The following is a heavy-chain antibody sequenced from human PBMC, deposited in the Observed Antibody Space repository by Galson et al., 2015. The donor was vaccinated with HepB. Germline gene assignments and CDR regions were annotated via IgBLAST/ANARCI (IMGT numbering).Heavy chain of an antibody. CDR3: ARAVVVPAAPGFWFDP. Sequence: ETLSLTCAVYGGSFSGYYWSWIRQPPGKGLEWIGEINHSGSTNYNPSLKSRVTISVDTSKNQFSLKLSSVTAADTAVYYCARAVVVPAAPGFWFDPWGQGTLVTVSS. V-gene: IGHV4-34*01. CDR2: INHSGST. CDR1: GGSFSGYY. D-gene: IGHD2-2*01. J-gene: IGHJ5*02.